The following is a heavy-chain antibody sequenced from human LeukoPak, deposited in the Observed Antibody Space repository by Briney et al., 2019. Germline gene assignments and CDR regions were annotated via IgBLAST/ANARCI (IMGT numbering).Heavy chain of an antibody. J-gene: IGHJ6*02. Sequence: SETPSLTCSGPGGSISSYYWGWIRQPPGEGLEWIGYIYYSGNTKYNPSLKSRITISVDTSKNQFSLNLISVTAADTAVYYCARLGEYYYYGMDVWGQGTTVTVSS. V-gene: IGHV4-59*08. CDR2: IYYSGNT. CDR1: GGSISSYY. CDR3: ARLGEYYYYGMDV.